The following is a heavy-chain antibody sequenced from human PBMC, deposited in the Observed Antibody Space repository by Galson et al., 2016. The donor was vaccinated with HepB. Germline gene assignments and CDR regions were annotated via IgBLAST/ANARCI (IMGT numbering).Heavy chain of an antibody. D-gene: IGHD2-2*01. Sequence: SLRLSCAASGFTFSNYGMHWVRQAPGKGLEWVAFIWYDGNNKYYVDSVKGRFTISRDNANNTLYLQMNSLRAEDTAVYYCARDGRQLGKCLSPSCFGFDWGQGTRVTVSS. CDR3: ARDGRQLGKCLSPSCFGFD. CDR1: GFTFSNYG. J-gene: IGHJ4*02. CDR2: IWYDGNNK. V-gene: IGHV3-33*01.